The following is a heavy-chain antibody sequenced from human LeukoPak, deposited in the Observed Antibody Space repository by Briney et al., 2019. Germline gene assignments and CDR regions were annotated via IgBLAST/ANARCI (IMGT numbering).Heavy chain of an antibody. CDR3: ARGGSSGFDY. J-gene: IGHJ4*02. V-gene: IGHV1-69*05. Sequence: SVKVSCKAPGGTFSSYAISWVRQAPGQGLEWMGRIIPIFGTANYAQKFQGRVTITTDESTSTAYMELSSLRSEDTAVYYCARGGSSGFDYWGQGTLVTVSS. CDR1: GGTFSSYA. D-gene: IGHD3-22*01. CDR2: IIPIFGTA.